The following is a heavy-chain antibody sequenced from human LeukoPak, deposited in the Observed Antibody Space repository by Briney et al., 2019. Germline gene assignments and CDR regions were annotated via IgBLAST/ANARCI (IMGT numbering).Heavy chain of an antibody. CDR1: GYTFTSYG. D-gene: IGHD1-26*01. CDR3: ARYSGSYSYYYYMDV. J-gene: IGHJ6*03. CDR2: ISAYNGNT. Sequence: ASVKVSCKASGYTFTSYGISWVRQAPGQGLEWMGWISAYNGNTNYAQKLQGRVTMTTDTSTSTAYMELRSLRSDDTAVYYCARYSGSYSYYYYMDVWGKGTTVTVSS. V-gene: IGHV1-18*01.